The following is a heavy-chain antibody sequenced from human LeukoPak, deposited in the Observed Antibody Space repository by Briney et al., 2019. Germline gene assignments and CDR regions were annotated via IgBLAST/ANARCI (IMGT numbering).Heavy chain of an antibody. D-gene: IGHD3-10*01. CDR1: GFTLSSFW. V-gene: IGHV3-74*01. CDR3: ARNGDGHFDY. J-gene: IGHJ4*02. CDR2: INSDGSNT. Sequence: GGSLRLSCAASGFTLSSFWMHWVRQAPGKGLVWVSGINSDGSNTTYADSVKGRFTISRDNAKKVLYLQMNSLRAEDTAIYYCARNGDGHFDYWGQGTLVTVSS.